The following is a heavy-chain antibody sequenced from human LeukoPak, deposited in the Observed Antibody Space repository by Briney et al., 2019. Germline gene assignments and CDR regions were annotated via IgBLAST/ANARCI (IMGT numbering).Heavy chain of an antibody. V-gene: IGHV3-21*01. CDR2: ISSSSYI. CDR1: GFTFSSYS. Sequence: GGSLRLSCAASGFTFSSYSMNWVRQAPGKGLEWVSSISSSSYIYYADSVKGRFTISRDNAKNSLYLQMNSLRAEDTAVYYCARGGYSSSWYGDYWGQGTLVTVSS. CDR3: ARGGYSSSWYGDY. J-gene: IGHJ4*02. D-gene: IGHD6-13*01.